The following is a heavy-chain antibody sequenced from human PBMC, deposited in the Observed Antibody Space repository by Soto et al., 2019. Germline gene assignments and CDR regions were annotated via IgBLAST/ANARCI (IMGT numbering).Heavy chain of an antibody. V-gene: IGHV4-30-2*01. CDR1: GGSISSGGYS. CDR2: IYHSGST. D-gene: IGHD4-17*01. Sequence: SETLSLTCAVSGGSISSGGYSWSWIRQPPGKGLEWIGYIYHSGSTYYNPSLKSRVTISVDRSKNQFSLKLSSVTAADTAVYYCARSSTVTARPFDYWGQGTLVTVSS. J-gene: IGHJ4*02. CDR3: ARSSTVTARPFDY.